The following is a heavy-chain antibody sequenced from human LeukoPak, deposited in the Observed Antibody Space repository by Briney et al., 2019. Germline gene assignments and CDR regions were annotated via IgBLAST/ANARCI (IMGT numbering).Heavy chain of an antibody. J-gene: IGHJ4*02. Sequence: SETLSLTYTVSGGSISSSSYYWGWIRQPPGKGLEWIGSIYYSGSTYYNPSLKSRVTISVDTSKNQFSLKLSSVTAADTAVYYCARIRGYSYGYRFYFDYWGQGTLVTVSS. CDR3: ARIRGYSYGYRFYFDY. CDR1: GGSISSSSYY. D-gene: IGHD5-18*01. CDR2: IYYSGST. V-gene: IGHV4-39*01.